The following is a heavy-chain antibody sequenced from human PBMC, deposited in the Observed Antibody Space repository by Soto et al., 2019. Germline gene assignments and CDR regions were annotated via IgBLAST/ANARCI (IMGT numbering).Heavy chain of an antibody. CDR3: ARGDKYYDFWSGYYFNWFDP. J-gene: IGHJ5*02. D-gene: IGHD3-3*01. Sequence: QVPLVQSGAEVKKPGASVKVSCKASGYTFTSYGISWVRQAPGQGLEWMGWISAYNGNTNYAQKLQGRVTMTTDTSTSTAYMELRSLRSDDTAVYYCARGDKYYDFWSGYYFNWFDPWGQGTLVTVSS. CDR1: GYTFTSYG. CDR2: ISAYNGNT. V-gene: IGHV1-18*01.